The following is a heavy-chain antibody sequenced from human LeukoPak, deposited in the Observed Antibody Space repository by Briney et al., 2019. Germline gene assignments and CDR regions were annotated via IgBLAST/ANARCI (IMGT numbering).Heavy chain of an antibody. V-gene: IGHV3-21*01. CDR3: VRGWSSPDY. J-gene: IGHJ4*02. CDR1: GFTFSSYS. Sequence: GGSLRLSCAASGFTFSSYSMNWVRQAPGKGLEWVSSISSSSTYMYYADSVKGRFTISRDNAKNSLDLQMNSLRAEDTAVYYCVRGWSSPDYWGQGTLVTVSS. CDR2: ISSSSTYM. D-gene: IGHD2-15*01.